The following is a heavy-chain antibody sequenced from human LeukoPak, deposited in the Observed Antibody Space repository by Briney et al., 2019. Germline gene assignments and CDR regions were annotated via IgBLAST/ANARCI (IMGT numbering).Heavy chain of an antibody. J-gene: IGHJ6*02. CDR2: INPNSGGT. V-gene: IGHV1-2*02. CDR1: GYTFTGYY. D-gene: IGHD5-18*01. Sequence: ASVKVSCKASGYTFTGYYTHWVRQAPGQGLEWMGWINPNSGGTNYAQKFQGRVTMTRDTSISTAYMELSRLRSDDTAVYYCARVSYGTHYYYYYGMDVWGQGTTVTVSS. CDR3: ARVSYGTHYYYYYGMDV.